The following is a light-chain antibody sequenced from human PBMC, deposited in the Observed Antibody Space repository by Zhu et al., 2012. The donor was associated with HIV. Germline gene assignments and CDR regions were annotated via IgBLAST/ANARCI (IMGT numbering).Light chain of an antibody. V-gene: IGKV3-11*01. CDR1: RSVSSF. Sequence: IVLTQSPATLSLSPGERATVSCRASRSVSSFLAWYQQKPGQAPRLLTYDASKRATGIPARFSGSGSGTDFTLTISSLEPEDFAVYYCQQRSNWPLTFGGGPRWRSN. CDR3: QQRSNWPLT. J-gene: IGKJ4*01. CDR2: DAS.